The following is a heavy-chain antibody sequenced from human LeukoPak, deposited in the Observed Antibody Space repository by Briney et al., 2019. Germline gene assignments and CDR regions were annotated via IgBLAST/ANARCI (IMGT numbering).Heavy chain of an antibody. CDR2: INPNSGGT. Sequence: AASVKVSCTASGYTFTGYYMHWVRQAPGQGLEWMGWINPNSGGTNYAQKFQGRVTMTRDTSISTAYMELSRLRSDDTAVYYCARLFYAQDYWGQGTLVTVSS. J-gene: IGHJ4*02. V-gene: IGHV1-2*02. CDR1: GYTFTGYY. D-gene: IGHD2/OR15-2a*01. CDR3: ARLFYAQDY.